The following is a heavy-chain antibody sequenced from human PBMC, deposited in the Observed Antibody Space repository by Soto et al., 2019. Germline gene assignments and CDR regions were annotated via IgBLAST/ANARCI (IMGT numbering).Heavy chain of an antibody. J-gene: IGHJ3*02. CDR3: ARDYNDGSASYALDI. D-gene: IGHD3-22*01. V-gene: IGHV1-2*04. Sequence: QVHLVQSGAEVVKPGASVKVSCKASGYTFTGYYIHWVRQAPGQGLEWMGWSNPNSGGANIAQKFQGSVTMTRDTSISTAYIELTRLRSNATAVYYCARDYNDGSASYALDILGAGTKVTVAA. CDR2: SNPNSGGA. CDR1: GYTFTGYY.